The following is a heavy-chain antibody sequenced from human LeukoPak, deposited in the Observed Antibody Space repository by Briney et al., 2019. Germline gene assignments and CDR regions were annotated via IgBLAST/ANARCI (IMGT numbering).Heavy chain of an antibody. CDR1: GSTFSSYA. CDR2: ISYDESNK. J-gene: IGHJ4*02. D-gene: IGHD2-2*01. CDR3: ARGGIYCSSTSCYWISVDY. V-gene: IGHV3-30*04. Sequence: GGSLRLSCTASGSTFSSYAMHWVRQAPGKGLEWVAIISYDESNKYYTDSVKGRFTIFRDNSKNTLYLQMHSLRAEDTAVYYCARGGIYCSSTSCYWISVDYWGQGTLVTVSS.